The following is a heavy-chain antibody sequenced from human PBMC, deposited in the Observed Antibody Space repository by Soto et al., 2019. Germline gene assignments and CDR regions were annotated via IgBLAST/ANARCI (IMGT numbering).Heavy chain of an antibody. CDR3: AKDQNWNLDY. CDR1: EFTFSSSW. CDR2: MNSDGSII. J-gene: IGHJ4*02. V-gene: IGHV3-74*01. D-gene: IGHD1-1*01. Sequence: GWSLRLSCVVSEFTFSSSWMHWVRQGPGKGLVWVSRMNSDGSIINYADSVKGRFTTSRDNSKNTLYLQMNSLRAEDTAVYYWAKDQNWNLDYWGQGTLVTVSS.